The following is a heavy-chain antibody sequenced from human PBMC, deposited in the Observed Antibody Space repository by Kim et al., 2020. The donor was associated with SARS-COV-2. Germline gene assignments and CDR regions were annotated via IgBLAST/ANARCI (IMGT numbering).Heavy chain of an antibody. CDR1: GGSISSRSYY. CDR2: IYYGGNT. V-gene: IGHV4-39*01. J-gene: IGHJ4*02. Sequence: SETLSLTCTVSGGSISSRSYYWGWIRQPPGKGLECIGSIYYGGNTHYNPSLKSRLTISVDTSKNQLSLKLNSVTAADTAVYYCARQRTSGWYNYWGQGTLVTVSS. D-gene: IGHD6-19*01. CDR3: ARQRTSGWYNY.